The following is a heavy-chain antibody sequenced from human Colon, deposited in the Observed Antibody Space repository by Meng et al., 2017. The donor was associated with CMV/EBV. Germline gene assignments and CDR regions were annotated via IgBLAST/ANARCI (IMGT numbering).Heavy chain of an antibody. CDR3: ARDDGYCSSTSCYRGTYFDY. J-gene: IGHJ4*02. V-gene: IGHV3-23*01. Sequence: GGSLRLSCAASGFTFSSYGMSWVRQAPGKGLEWVSVISGNGGSTYYGDSVKGRFTISRDNSNNTLYPQMRSLRAEDTAVYYCARDDGYCSSTSCYRGTYFDYWGQGTLVTVSS. CDR1: GFTFSSYG. CDR2: ISGNGGST. D-gene: IGHD2-2*01.